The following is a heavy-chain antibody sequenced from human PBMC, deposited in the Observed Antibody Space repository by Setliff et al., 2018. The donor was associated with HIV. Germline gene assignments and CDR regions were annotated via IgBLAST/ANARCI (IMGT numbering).Heavy chain of an antibody. CDR2: FHHSGNT. CDR1: GYSINTAYY. V-gene: IGHV4-38-2*01. D-gene: IGHD1-26*01. J-gene: IGHJ4*02. Sequence: SETLSLTCSVSGYSINTAYYWGWIRQSPGKGLEWIGGFHHSGNTRYNPSLKSRVTISLDTSKNRFSLQLTSVTAADTAVYYCARHRDGGTYPLDYWGQGTLVTVSS. CDR3: ARHRDGGTYPLDY.